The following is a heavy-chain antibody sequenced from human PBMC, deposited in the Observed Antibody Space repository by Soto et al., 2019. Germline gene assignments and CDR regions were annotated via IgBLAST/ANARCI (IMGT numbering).Heavy chain of an antibody. CDR2: INHSGST. CDR3: ATRRGCSSTSCYFLDY. D-gene: IGHD2-2*01. Sequence: QVQLQQWGAGLLKPSETLSLTCAVYGGSFSGYYWSWIRQPPGKGLEWIGEINHSGSTNYNPSLKSRVTISVDTSKNQFSLKLSSVTAADTAVYYCATRRGCSSTSCYFLDYWGQGTLVTVSS. V-gene: IGHV4-34*01. CDR1: GGSFSGYY. J-gene: IGHJ4*02.